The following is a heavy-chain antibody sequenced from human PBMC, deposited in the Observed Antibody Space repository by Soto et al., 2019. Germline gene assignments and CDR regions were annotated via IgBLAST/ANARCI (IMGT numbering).Heavy chain of an antibody. D-gene: IGHD6-19*01. CDR2: IVVGSGNT. CDR3: ATKTGGGWEDGMDV. CDR1: GFTFTSSA. J-gene: IGHJ6*02. Sequence: GASVKVSCKASGFTFTSSAVQWVRQARGQRLEWIGWIVVGSGNTNYAQKFQERVTITRDMSTSTAYMKLSSVTAADTAVYYCATKTGGGWEDGMDVWGQGTTVTVSS. V-gene: IGHV1-58*01.